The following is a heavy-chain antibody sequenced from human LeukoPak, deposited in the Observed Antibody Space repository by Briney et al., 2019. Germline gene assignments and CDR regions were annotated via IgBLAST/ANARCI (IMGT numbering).Heavy chain of an antibody. CDR2: IYYSGST. CDR3: ARDSPFYRYYFDY. Sequence: GSLRLSCAASGFTFSSYVMSWVRQPPGKGLEWIGYIYYSGSTNYNPSLKSRVTISVDTSKNQFSLKLSSVTAADTAVYYCARDSPFYRYYFDYWGQGTLVTVSS. D-gene: IGHD3-3*01. CDR1: GFTFSSYV. V-gene: IGHV4-59*01. J-gene: IGHJ4*02.